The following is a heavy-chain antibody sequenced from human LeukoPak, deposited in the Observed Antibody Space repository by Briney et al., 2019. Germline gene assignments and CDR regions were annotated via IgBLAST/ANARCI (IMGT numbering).Heavy chain of an antibody. Sequence: PGGSLRLSCAASGFTFSSYSMNWVRQAPGKGLEWVSSISSSSRYIYYADSVKGRFTISRDNAKNSLYLQMNSLRAEDTAVYYCAKDTGSGYDYFSYYYDYWGQGTLVTVSS. CDR2: ISSSSRYI. D-gene: IGHD5-12*01. V-gene: IGHV3-21*04. CDR1: GFTFSSYS. J-gene: IGHJ4*02. CDR3: AKDTGSGYDYFSYYYDY.